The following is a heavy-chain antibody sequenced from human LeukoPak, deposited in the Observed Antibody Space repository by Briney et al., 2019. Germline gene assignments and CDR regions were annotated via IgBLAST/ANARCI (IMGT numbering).Heavy chain of an antibody. D-gene: IGHD3/OR15-3a*01. CDR3: ARGPWTFDY. V-gene: IGHV4-59*01. J-gene: IGHJ4*02. CDR2: VHYKGSI. CDR1: GGSISNYY. Sequence: PSETLSHTCTVSGGSISNYYWSWIRQPPGEGLEWIGYVHYKGSINYSPSLKSRVTISVDTSKNQFSLRLSSVTAADTAVYYCARGPWTFDYWGQGTLVTVSS.